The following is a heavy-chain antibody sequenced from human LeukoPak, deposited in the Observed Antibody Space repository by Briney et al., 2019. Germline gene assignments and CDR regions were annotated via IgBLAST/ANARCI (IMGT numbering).Heavy chain of an antibody. Sequence: SETLSLTCTISGGSISSSSYYWGWIRQPPGKGLEWIGSIYYSGSTYYNPSLKSRVTISVDTSKNQFSLKLSSVTAADTAVYYCARDLYVWGRKTDYYYYGMDVWGQGTTVTVSS. CDR2: IYYSGST. CDR1: GGSISSSSYY. CDR3: ARDLYVWGRKTDYYYYGMDV. D-gene: IGHD3-16*01. V-gene: IGHV4-39*07. J-gene: IGHJ6*02.